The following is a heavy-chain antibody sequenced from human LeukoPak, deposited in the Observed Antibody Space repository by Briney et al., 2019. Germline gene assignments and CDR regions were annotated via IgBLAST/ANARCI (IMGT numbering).Heavy chain of an antibody. Sequence: SETLSLTCAVSGYSISSGYYWGWIRQPPGKGLEWIGSIYQSGSTYYNPSLKSRVTISVDTSKNQFSLKLSSVTAADTAVYYCARRTYCSSTSCYTFDYWGQGTLVTVSS. V-gene: IGHV4-38-2*01. J-gene: IGHJ4*02. D-gene: IGHD2-2*02. CDR2: IYQSGST. CDR3: ARRTYCSSTSCYTFDY. CDR1: GYSISSGYY.